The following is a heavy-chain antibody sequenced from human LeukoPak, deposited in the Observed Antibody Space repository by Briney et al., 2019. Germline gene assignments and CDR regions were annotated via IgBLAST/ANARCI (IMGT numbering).Heavy chain of an antibody. J-gene: IGHJ6*02. Sequence: GGPLRLSCEASGFTFNYAWMSWVRQVPGKGLEWVGQTVSEIDDGTTDYATPVKGRFTISRDDSKSTLYLQMNSLKIEDTAVYYCTTDEDWNYARKDVWGQGATVIVSS. CDR1: GFTFNYAW. CDR3: TTDEDWNYARKDV. V-gene: IGHV3-15*04. D-gene: IGHD1-7*01. CDR2: TVSEIDDGTT.